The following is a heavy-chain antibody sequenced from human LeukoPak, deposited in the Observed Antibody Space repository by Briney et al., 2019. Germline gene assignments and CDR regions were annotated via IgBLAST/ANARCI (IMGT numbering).Heavy chain of an antibody. D-gene: IGHD2-15*01. Sequence: SETLSLTCTVSGGSIRSSYYYWGWIRQPPGKGLEWIGSIYDSGSTYYNPSLKSRVTISVDTSKNQFSLKLSSVTAADTAVYYCAGDRAYPRGLVVAATGIDPWGQGTLVTVSS. V-gene: IGHV4-39*07. CDR3: AGDRAYPRGLVVAATGIDP. CDR1: GGSIRSSYYY. J-gene: IGHJ5*02. CDR2: IYDSGST.